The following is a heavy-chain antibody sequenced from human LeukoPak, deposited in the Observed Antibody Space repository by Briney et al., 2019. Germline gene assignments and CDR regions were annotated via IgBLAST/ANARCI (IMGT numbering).Heavy chain of an antibody. V-gene: IGHV3-7*04. CDR2: IKQDGSEQ. CDR1: GSTVSSSW. CDR3: VRGRNAGGAFDI. D-gene: IGHD1-1*01. J-gene: IGHJ3*02. Sequence: TGGSLRPSFVASGSTVSSSWMSWVRQAPGNGPEWVANIKQDGSEQYYVDSVKGRFTISKDNAKNSVHLQMYSLRDEDTAVYYCVRGRNAGGAFDIWGQGTRVTVSS.